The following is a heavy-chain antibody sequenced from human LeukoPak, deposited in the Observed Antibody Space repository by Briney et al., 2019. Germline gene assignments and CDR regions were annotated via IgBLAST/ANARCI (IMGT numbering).Heavy chain of an antibody. Sequence: SETLSLTCTVSGGSISSSSYYWGWIRQPPGKGLEWIGSIYYSGSTYYNPSLKSRVTISVDTSKNQFSLKLSSVTAADTAVYYCARDTGESDYWGQGTLVTVSS. CDR1: GGSISSSSYY. V-gene: IGHV4-39*07. CDR2: IYYSGST. D-gene: IGHD7-27*01. J-gene: IGHJ4*02. CDR3: ARDTGESDY.